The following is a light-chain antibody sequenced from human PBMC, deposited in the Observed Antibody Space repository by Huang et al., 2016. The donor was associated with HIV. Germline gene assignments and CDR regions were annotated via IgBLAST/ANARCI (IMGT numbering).Light chain of an antibody. Sequence: EILMTQSPATLSVSPGERATVSCRATESVSSNLAWYQLKPGQGPRLLIYGASTRATGIPARFSGSGSGTEFTLTISNLQSEDFAVYYCQQYNNWPRTFGQGTKLEIK. J-gene: IGKJ2*01. V-gene: IGKV3-15*01. CDR1: ESVSSN. CDR2: GAS. CDR3: QQYNNWPRT.